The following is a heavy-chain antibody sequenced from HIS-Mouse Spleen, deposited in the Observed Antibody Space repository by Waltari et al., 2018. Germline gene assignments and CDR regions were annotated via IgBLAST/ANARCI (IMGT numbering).Heavy chain of an antibody. D-gene: IGHD6-13*01. V-gene: IGHV4-39*07. Sequence: QLQLQESGPGLVKPSETLSLTCTVAGGSTSSSSYYWGWISQPPGKGLEWIGSIYYSGSTYYNPSLKSRVTISVDTSKNQFSLKLSSVTAADTAVYYCAREIPYSSSWYDWYFDLWGRGTLVTVSS. J-gene: IGHJ2*01. CDR2: IYYSGST. CDR1: GGSTSSSSYY. CDR3: AREIPYSSSWYDWYFDL.